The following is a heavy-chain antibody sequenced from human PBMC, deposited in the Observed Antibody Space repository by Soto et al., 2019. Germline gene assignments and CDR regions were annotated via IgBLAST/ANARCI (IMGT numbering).Heavy chain of an antibody. V-gene: IGHV1-3*01. J-gene: IGHJ6*02. CDR3: ARADIDSIAAAGRYYYYYGMDV. Sequence: ASVKVSCKASGYTFTSYAMHWVRQAPGQRLEWMGWINAGNGNTKYSQKFQGRVTITRDTSASTAYMELSSLRSGDTAVYYCARADIDSIAAAGRYYYYYGMDVWGQGTTVTVSS. CDR1: GYTFTSYA. D-gene: IGHD6-13*01. CDR2: INAGNGNT.